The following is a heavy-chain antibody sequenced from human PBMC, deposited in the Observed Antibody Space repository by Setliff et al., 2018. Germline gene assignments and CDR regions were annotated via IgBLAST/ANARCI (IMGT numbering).Heavy chain of an antibody. Sequence: SEPLSLTCTVSGDSISGDYWSWIRQPPGKGLEWIGFIHYSGSTNYNPSLKSRVTISLDTPKNQFSLRLSSVTAADTAVYYCARTRYGLGGRPYWGQGTLVTVSS. CDR3: ARTRYGLGGRPY. CDR1: GDSISGDY. J-gene: IGHJ4*02. V-gene: IGHV4-59*01. D-gene: IGHD2-15*01. CDR2: IHYSGST.